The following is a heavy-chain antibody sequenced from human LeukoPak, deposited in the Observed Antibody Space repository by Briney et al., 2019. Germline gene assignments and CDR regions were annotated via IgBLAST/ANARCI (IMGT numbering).Heavy chain of an antibody. Sequence: ASVKVSCKASGGTFSSYAISWVRQAPGQGLEWMGGIIPIFGTANYAQKFQGRVTITADKSTSTAYMELSSLRSEDTAVYYCAREYCSGGSCYPTGGFQHWGQGTLVTVSS. CDR2: IIPIFGTA. CDR1: GGTFSSYA. V-gene: IGHV1-69*06. D-gene: IGHD2-15*01. CDR3: AREYCSGGSCYPTGGFQH. J-gene: IGHJ1*01.